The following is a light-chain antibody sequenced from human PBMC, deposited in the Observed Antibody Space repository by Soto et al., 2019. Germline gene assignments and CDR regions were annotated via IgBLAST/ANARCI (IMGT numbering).Light chain of an antibody. CDR2: EVT. CDR3: SSFTTSGSVL. J-gene: IGLJ2*01. Sequence: QSALTQPASVSGSPGQSITLSCTATSSDVGDYNYVSWYQQHPGKAPKLMIYEVTNRPSGVSDRFSAFKSGNTASLVISGLQVEDEAYYYSSSFTTSGSVLFGGGTKLTVL. V-gene: IGLV2-14*03. CDR1: SSDVGDYNY.